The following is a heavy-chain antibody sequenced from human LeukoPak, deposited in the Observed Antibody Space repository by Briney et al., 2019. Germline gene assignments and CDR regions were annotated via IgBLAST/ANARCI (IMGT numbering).Heavy chain of an antibody. CDR2: IKQEDGSEK. Sequence: PGGSLRLSCAASGFTFSSYWMSWVRQAPGKGLEWVANIKQEDGSEKYYVDSVKGRFTISRDNFKNTLYLQMNSLRAEDTAEYYCAKVALYDYVWGSYRYRFDYWGQGTLVTVSS. V-gene: IGHV3-7*05. D-gene: IGHD3-16*02. CDR1: GFTFSSYW. CDR3: AKVALYDYVWGSYRYRFDY. J-gene: IGHJ4*02.